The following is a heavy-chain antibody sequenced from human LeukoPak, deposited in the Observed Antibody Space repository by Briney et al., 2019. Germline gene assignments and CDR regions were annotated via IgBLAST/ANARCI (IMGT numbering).Heavy chain of an antibody. CDR1: GGTFSSYA. J-gene: IGHJ4*02. Sequence: SVKVSCKASGGTFSSYAISWVRQAPGQGLEWMGRIIPILGIANYAQKFQGRVTITADKSTSTAYMELNSLRSEDTAVYYCARGLFWSGYYMFDYWGQGTLVTVSS. CDR2: IIPILGIA. D-gene: IGHD3-3*01. V-gene: IGHV1-69*04. CDR3: ARGLFWSGYYMFDY.